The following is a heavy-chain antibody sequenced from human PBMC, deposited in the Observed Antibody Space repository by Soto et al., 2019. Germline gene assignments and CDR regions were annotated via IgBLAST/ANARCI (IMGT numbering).Heavy chain of an antibody. V-gene: IGHV3-53*01. CDR3: ATWHLREHAYDI. D-gene: IGHD3-16*01. Sequence: DVQLVESGGGLIQPGGSLRLSCAASGFTVSGKKYLALLRQAPGKGVEWVSALYDVDGTFYADSVKGRFTTSGDSSMNIVYLQMNSLRPDDPAVYYCATWHLREHAYDIWGQGTAVTVSS. CDR2: LYDVDGT. CDR1: GFTVSGKKY. J-gene: IGHJ3*02.